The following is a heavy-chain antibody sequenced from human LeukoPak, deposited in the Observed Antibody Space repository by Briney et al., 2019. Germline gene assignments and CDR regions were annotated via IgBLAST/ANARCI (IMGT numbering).Heavy chain of an antibody. J-gene: IGHJ5*02. V-gene: IGHV1-18*01. Sequence: ASVKVSCKASGYTFTSYGISWVRQAPGQGPEWTGWINTYSGNTNYAQKFQGRVTMTTDTSTSTAYMELRSLRSDDTAVYYCARDNTDSPAWFDPWGQGTLVTVSS. CDR3: ARDNTDSPAWFDP. D-gene: IGHD2-15*01. CDR2: INTYSGNT. CDR1: GYTFTSYG.